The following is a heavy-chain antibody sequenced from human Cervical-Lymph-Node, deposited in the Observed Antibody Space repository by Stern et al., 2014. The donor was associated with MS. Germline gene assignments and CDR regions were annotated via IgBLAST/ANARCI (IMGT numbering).Heavy chain of an antibody. V-gene: IGHV3-30*03. CDR2: MSFVDVNK. CDR3: MGVGDATHA. Sequence: VHLVESGGGVVQPGRSLTLSCAASGISLSNAGMHWVRQAPGQGLEWVAVMSFVDVNKKYGDSVKGRFSISRDMANNTLFLQMNSLRPEDTAVYYCMGVGDATHAWGQGTTVIVSS. CDR1: GISLSNAG. J-gene: IGHJ6*02.